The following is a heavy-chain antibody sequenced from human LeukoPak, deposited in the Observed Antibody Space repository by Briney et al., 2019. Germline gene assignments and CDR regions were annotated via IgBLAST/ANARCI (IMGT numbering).Heavy chain of an antibody. CDR2: ITSSGSHP. J-gene: IGHJ4*02. CDR1: GFTFSRYS. D-gene: IGHD3-16*01. CDR3: ARGTGAYYY. Sequence: GGSLRLSCAASGFTFSRYSMNWVRQAPGKGLEWVSIITSSGSHPYYGDSVKGRFTISRDNAKNLLYLQMNSLRVEDTAVYYCARGTGAYYYWGQGTLVTVSS. V-gene: IGHV3-21*06.